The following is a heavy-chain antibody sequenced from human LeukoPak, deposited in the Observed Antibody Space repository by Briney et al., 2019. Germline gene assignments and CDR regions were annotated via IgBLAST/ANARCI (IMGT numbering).Heavy chain of an antibody. J-gene: IGHJ4*02. Sequence: ASVKVSCKASGYTFTSYYMHWVRQAPGQGLEWMGIINPSGGSTSYAQKFQGRVTMTRDTSTSTVYMELSSLRSEDTAVYYCARGEGLLGLGKLLDYWGQGPLFTVSS. CDR2: INPSGGST. CDR3: ARGEGLLGLGKLLDY. D-gene: IGHD3-10*01. CDR1: GYTFTSYY. V-gene: IGHV1-46*01.